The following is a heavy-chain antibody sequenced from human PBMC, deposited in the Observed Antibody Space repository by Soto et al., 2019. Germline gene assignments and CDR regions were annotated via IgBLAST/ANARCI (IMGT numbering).Heavy chain of an antibody. J-gene: IGHJ5*02. CDR2: IYWNDDK. D-gene: IGHD3-3*01. Sequence: GSGPTLVNPTQTLTLTCTFSAFSLSTSGVVVGWIRQPPGKALEWLALIYWNDDKRYSPSLKSRLTITKDTSKNQVVLTMTNMDPVDTATYYCAHSGGPRSGYYTYNWFDPWGQGTLVTVSS. CDR3: AHSGGPRSGYYTYNWFDP. V-gene: IGHV2-5*01. CDR1: AFSLSTSGVV.